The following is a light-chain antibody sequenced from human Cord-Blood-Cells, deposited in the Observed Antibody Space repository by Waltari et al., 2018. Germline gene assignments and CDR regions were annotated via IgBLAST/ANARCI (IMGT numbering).Light chain of an antibody. CDR2: GAS. V-gene: IGKV3-20*01. CDR3: QQYGSSPPYT. J-gene: IGKJ2*01. Sequence: EIVLTQSPGTLSLSPGERATLSCRASQSVSSSYLAWYQQKPRQSPRLLIYGASSRATGSPDRFSGRGSGTDFTLTISRLEPEDFAVYYCQQYGSSPPYTFGQGTKLEIK. CDR1: QSVSSSY.